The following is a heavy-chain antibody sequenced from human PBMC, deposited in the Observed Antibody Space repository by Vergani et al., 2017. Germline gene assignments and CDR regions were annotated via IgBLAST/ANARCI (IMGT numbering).Heavy chain of an antibody. D-gene: IGHD6-13*01. CDR2: IGTAGDT. Sequence: VQLVESGGGVVQPGRSLRLSCAASGFTFSSYDMHWVRQATGKGLEWVSAIGTAGDTYYPGSVKGRFTISRENAKNSLYLQMNSLRAGDTAVYYCARAGVAAAGLDYWGQGTLVTVSS. CDR1: GFTFSSYD. J-gene: IGHJ4*02. V-gene: IGHV3-13*04. CDR3: ARAGVAAAGLDY.